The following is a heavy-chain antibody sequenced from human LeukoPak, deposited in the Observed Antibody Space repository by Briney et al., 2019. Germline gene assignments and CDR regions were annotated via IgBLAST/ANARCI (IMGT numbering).Heavy chain of an antibody. CDR1: VYTSTSST. V-gene: IGHV5-51*01. D-gene: IGHD2-2*01. Sequence: GESLKISCQGSVYTSTSSTIGWVRHMPGRSLEWMGIIHPGDSATRYSPPFQGQVTISADKSISTAYLQWSSLKASDTAMYYCARQLVATLNFDYWGQGTLVTVSS. CDR3: ARQLVATLNFDY. CDR2: IHPGDSAT. J-gene: IGHJ4*02.